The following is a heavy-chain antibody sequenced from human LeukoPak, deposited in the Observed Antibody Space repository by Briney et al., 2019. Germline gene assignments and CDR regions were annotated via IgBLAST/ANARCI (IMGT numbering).Heavy chain of an antibody. V-gene: IGHV4-39*01. Sequence: PSETLSLTCTVSGGSISSSSYYWGWIRQPPGKGLEWIGSIYYSGSTYYNPSLKSRVTISVDTSKNQFSLKLSSVTAADTAVYYCARAPYDGYKLDYWGQGTLVTVSS. CDR1: GGSISSSSYY. CDR3: ARAPYDGYKLDY. CDR2: IYYSGST. D-gene: IGHD5-24*01. J-gene: IGHJ4*02.